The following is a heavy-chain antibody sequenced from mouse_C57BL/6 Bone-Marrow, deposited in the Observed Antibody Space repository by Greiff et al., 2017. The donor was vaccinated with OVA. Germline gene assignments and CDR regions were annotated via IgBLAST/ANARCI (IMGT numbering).Heavy chain of an antibody. Sequence: QVQLQQPGAELVKPGASVKLSCKASGYTFTSYWMHWVKQRPGQGLEWIGMIHPNSGSTNYNEKFKSKATLTVDKSSSTAYMQLSSLTSEDSAVYYCAREKKLRYYYAMDYWGQGTSVTVSS. CDR3: AREKKLRYYYAMDY. D-gene: IGHD2-4*01. CDR2: IHPNSGST. J-gene: IGHJ4*01. CDR1: GYTFTSYW. V-gene: IGHV1-64*01.